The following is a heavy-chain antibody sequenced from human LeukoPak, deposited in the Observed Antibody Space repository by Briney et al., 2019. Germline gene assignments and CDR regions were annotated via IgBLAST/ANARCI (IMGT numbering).Heavy chain of an antibody. D-gene: IGHD4-17*01. CDR2: ISWDGGST. CDR1: GFTFDDYA. Sequence: GGSLRLSCAASGFTFDDYAMHWVRQAPGKGLEWVSLISWDGGSTYYADSVKGRFTISRDNSKNSLYLQMNSLRAEDTALYYCAKERKDYGDYSYYFDYWGQGTLVTVSS. V-gene: IGHV3-43D*03. CDR3: AKERKDYGDYSYYFDY. J-gene: IGHJ4*02.